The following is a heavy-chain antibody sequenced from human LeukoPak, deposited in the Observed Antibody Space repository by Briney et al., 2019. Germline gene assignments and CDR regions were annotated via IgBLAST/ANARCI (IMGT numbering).Heavy chain of an antibody. D-gene: IGHD2-8*02. J-gene: IGHJ4*02. CDR1: GFTFSTYG. V-gene: IGHV3-30*18. Sequence: GRSLRLSCAASGFTFSTYGMHWVRQSPGKGLEWVAVISYDGSYKEYADSVKGRFTISRDNSKNTLYLQMNSLGAEDTAVYYCAKMLNTGHAHAALDYWGQGTLVTVSS. CDR3: AKMLNTGHAHAALDY. CDR2: ISYDGSYK.